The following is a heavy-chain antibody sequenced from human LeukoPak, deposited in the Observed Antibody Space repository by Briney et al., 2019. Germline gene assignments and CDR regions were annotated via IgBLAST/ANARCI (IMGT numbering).Heavy chain of an antibody. V-gene: IGHV3-23*01. CDR2: ISASGNST. D-gene: IGHD2-15*01. CDR1: GFTFRKNA. J-gene: IGHJ5*02. CDR3: AKGPYCSGGTCFTLGEFDP. Sequence: RGGSLRLSCAASGFTFRKNAMSWVRHAPGKGLEWVSSISASGNSTYYAESVKGRFTISRDNSKNTLYLQMKSVSAEDTAVYYCAKGPYCSGGTCFTLGEFDPWGQGTLVPVSS.